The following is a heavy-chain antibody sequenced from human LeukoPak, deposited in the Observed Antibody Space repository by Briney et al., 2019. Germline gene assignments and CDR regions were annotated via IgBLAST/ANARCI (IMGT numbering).Heavy chain of an antibody. CDR3: TPVVGDMVFINPY. D-gene: IGHD5/OR15-5a*01. Sequence: PGGSLKLSCAASGFTFSGSAMHWVRQASGKGREWVGRIRSKPHNYATAYAASVKGRFTLSRDDSENTAFLQMNSLRTEDTAIYYCTPVVGDMVFINPYWGQGTLVTVSS. V-gene: IGHV3-73*01. CDR1: GFTFSGSA. CDR2: IRSKPHNYAT. J-gene: IGHJ4*02.